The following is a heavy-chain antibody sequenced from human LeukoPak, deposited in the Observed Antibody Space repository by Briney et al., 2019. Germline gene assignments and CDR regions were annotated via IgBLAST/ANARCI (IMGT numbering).Heavy chain of an antibody. Sequence: GGSLRLSCAASGFTFSSYGMSWVRQAPGKGLEWVSAISGSGGSTYYADSVKGRFTISRDNSKNTLYLQMNSLRAEDTAVYYCARREAATGKKYFQYWGQGTLVTVSS. D-gene: IGHD6-13*01. J-gene: IGHJ1*01. CDR1: GFTFSSYG. CDR3: ARREAATGKKYFQY. V-gene: IGHV3-23*01. CDR2: ISGSGGST.